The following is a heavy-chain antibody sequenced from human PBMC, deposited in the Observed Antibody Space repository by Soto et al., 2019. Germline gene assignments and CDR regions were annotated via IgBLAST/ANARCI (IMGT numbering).Heavy chain of an antibody. Sequence: SETLSLTCTVSGGSISSYYWSWIRQPAGKGLEWIGRIYTSGSTNYNPSLKSRVTMSVDTSKNQFSLKLSSVTAADTAVYYCARVRDYTTPYYFDYWGQGTLVTVPQ. J-gene: IGHJ4*02. D-gene: IGHD4-17*01. CDR1: GGSISSYY. CDR3: ARVRDYTTPYYFDY. V-gene: IGHV4-4*07. CDR2: IYTSGST.